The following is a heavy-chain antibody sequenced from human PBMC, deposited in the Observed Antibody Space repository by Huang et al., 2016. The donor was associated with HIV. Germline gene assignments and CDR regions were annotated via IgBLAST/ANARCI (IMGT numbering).Heavy chain of an antibody. J-gene: IGHJ3*02. CDR2: INCNNGKP. CDR3: ASPKYCSSDSCYKWAFDM. CDR1: GHTFGSYA. D-gene: IGHD2-2*02. V-gene: IGHV7-4-1*02. Sequence: QLVQSGSELKKPGASVRVSCKPSGHTFGSYAVNWVRQAPGQGPEWMGWINCNNGKPSYAQAFTGRFVFSLDTSVNTTYLHISSLKAADTAVYYCASPKYCSSDSCYKWAFDMWGQGTMVTVS.